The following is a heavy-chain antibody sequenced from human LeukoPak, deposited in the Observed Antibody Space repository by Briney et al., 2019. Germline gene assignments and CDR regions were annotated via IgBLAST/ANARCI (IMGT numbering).Heavy chain of an antibody. V-gene: IGHV3-30*02. CDR1: GFTFSSYG. CDR3: AGDVQLEGGDAFDI. Sequence: PGGSLRLSCAASGFTFSSYGRHWVRQAPGKGLEWVAFIRYDGSNKYYADSVKGRFTISRDNSKNTLYLQMNSLRAEGTAVYYCAGDVQLEGGDAFDIWGQGTMVTVSS. J-gene: IGHJ3*02. CDR2: IRYDGSNK. D-gene: IGHD1-1*01.